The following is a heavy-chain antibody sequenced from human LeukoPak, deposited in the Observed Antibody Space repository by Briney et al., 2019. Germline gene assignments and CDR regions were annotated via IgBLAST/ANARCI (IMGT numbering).Heavy chain of an antibody. CDR3: ARSSSRYCSGGSCYSGVLGYFDY. Sequence: GGSLRLSCAASGFSFTSYEMIWVRQAPGKGLEWVSYISRSGSTIYYADSVKGRLTISRDNAKSSLYLQMNSLRAEDTAVYYCARSSSRYCSGGSCYSGVLGYFDYWGQGTLVTVSS. CDR1: GFSFTSYE. CDR2: ISRSGSTI. D-gene: IGHD2-15*01. J-gene: IGHJ4*02. V-gene: IGHV3-48*03.